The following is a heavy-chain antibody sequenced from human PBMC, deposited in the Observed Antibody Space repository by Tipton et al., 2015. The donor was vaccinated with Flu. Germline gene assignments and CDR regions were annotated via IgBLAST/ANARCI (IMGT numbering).Heavy chain of an antibody. CDR1: GGSISSYY. CDR2: IYYSGST. V-gene: IGHV4-59*01. D-gene: IGHD4-23*01. J-gene: IGHJ2*01. Sequence: TLSLTCTVSGGSISSYYWSWIRQPPGKGLEWIGYIYYSGSTNYNPSLKSRVTISVDTSKNQFSLKLSSVTAADTAVYYCATQLLQLGGRVHYWYFDLWGRGTLVTVSS. CDR3: ATQLLQLGGRVHYWYFDL.